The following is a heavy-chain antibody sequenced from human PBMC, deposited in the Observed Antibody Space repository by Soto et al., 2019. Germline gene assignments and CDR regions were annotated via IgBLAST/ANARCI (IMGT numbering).Heavy chain of an antibody. V-gene: IGHV3-66*01. J-gene: IGHJ4*02. CDR2: IYSDGTT. CDR1: GFTVSSNY. CDR3: ARDRSGSN. D-gene: IGHD3-10*01. Sequence: EVQLVESGGGLVQPGGSLRLSCVASGFTVSSNYMRWVRQAPGKGLEWVSVIYSDGTTYYADSVKGRFTISRDNSKNTLYLQMNRLRVEDTAVYNCARDRSGSNWCQGTLVTVSS.